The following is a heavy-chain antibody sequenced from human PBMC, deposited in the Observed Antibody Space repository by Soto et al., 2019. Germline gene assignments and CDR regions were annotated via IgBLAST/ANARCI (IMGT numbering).Heavy chain of an antibody. CDR2: ISYDGSNK. D-gene: IGHD2-21*02. Sequence: QVQLVESGGGVVQPGRSLRLSCAASGFTFSSYGMHWVRQAPGKGLEWVAVISYDGSNKYYADSVKGRLTISRDNSKNTLYLQMNSLRAEDTAVYYCAKDSWGYCGGDCYIDYWGQGTLVTVSS. J-gene: IGHJ4*02. V-gene: IGHV3-30*18. CDR1: GFTFSSYG. CDR3: AKDSWGYCGGDCYIDY.